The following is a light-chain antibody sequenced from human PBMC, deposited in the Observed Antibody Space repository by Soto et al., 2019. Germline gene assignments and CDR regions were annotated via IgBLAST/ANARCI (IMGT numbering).Light chain of an antibody. Sequence: EIVLTQSPVTLSLSPGERATLSCRASQSVSNNYLAWCQQKPGQAPRLLIYGASTRATGIPARFSGSGSGTEFTLTISSLQSEDFAVYYCQQYNNWPPITFGQGTRLEIK. CDR2: GAS. J-gene: IGKJ5*01. CDR1: QSVSNN. V-gene: IGKV3-15*01. CDR3: QQYNNWPPIT.